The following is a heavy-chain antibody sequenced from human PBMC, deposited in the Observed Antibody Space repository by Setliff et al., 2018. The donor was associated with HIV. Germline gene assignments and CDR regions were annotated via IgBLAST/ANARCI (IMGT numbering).Heavy chain of an antibody. V-gene: IGHV4-59*11. CDR3: VRVFYDATVYYAPLFDY. D-gene: IGHD3-22*01. CDR2: MFSSGSA. J-gene: IGHJ4*02. Sequence: SETLSLTCSVSGGSISGHYWGWVRQPPGKGLEWIGYMFSSGSAQYNSSLQSRVSMSADTSKNQFSLRPTSVTVADTAVYFCVRVFYDATVYYAPLFDYWGQGTLVTVSS. CDR1: GGSISGHY.